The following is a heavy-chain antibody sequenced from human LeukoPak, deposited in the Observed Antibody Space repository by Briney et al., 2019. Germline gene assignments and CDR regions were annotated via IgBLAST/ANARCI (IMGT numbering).Heavy chain of an antibody. CDR2: IKQDGSEK. CDR1: GFTFSSYG. V-gene: IGHV3-7*01. CDR3: ARPSYYYYGMDV. Sequence: GGSLRLSCAASGFTFSSYGMHWVRQVPGKGLEWVANIKQDGSEKYYVDSVKGRFTISRDNAKNSLYLQMNSLRAEDTAVYYCARPSYYYYGMDVWGQGTTVTVSS. J-gene: IGHJ6*02.